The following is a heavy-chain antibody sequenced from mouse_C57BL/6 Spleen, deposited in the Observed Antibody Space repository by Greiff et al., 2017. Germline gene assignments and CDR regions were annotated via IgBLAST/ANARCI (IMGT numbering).Heavy chain of an antibody. Sequence: EVQVVESGGGLVQPGGSMKLSCAASGFTFSDAWMDWVRQSPEKGLEWVAEIRNKANNHATYYAESVKGRFTISRDDSKSSVYLQMNSLRAEDTGIYYCTRRGYEPYYYAMDYWGQGTSVTVSS. V-gene: IGHV6-6*01. CDR1: GFTFSDAW. CDR2: IRNKANNHAT. D-gene: IGHD2-2*01. J-gene: IGHJ4*01. CDR3: TRRGYEPYYYAMDY.